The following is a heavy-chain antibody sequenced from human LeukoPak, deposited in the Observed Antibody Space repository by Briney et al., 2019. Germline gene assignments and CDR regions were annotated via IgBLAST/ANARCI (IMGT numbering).Heavy chain of an antibody. V-gene: IGHV3-7*01. D-gene: IGHD6-13*01. Sequence: GGSLRLSGAASGFTFSDYWMSWMRQAPGKGLEWVANIKYDGGEEYYVDSVKGRFTISRDNAKNSLYLQLNSLRVEDTAVYYCKSGGAAPGSFDNWGQGTLVTVSP. CDR1: GFTFSDYW. CDR2: IKYDGGEE. CDR3: KSGGAAPGSFDN. J-gene: IGHJ4*02.